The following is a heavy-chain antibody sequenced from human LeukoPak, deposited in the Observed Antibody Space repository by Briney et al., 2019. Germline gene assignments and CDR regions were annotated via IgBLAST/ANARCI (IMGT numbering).Heavy chain of an antibody. J-gene: IGHJ4*02. D-gene: IGHD2-2*02. Sequence: SSETLSLTCAVSGASINSGAYSWTWIRQRPGEGLEFIGNISYTGNTYFNPSLKSRVASSVDTSKSHFSLRLTSVTAADTAFYYCARLTPLYGLDYWGQGILVTVSS. CDR3: ARLTPLYGLDY. CDR2: ISYTGNT. CDR1: GASINSGAYS. V-gene: IGHV4-31*11.